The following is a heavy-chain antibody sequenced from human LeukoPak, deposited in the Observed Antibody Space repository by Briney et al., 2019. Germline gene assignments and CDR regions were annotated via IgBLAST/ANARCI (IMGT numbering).Heavy chain of an antibody. V-gene: IGHV3-23*01. CDR2: ISGSAHKI. Sequence: GGSLRLSCVASGITFSNYAVSWVRQAPEKGLDWVSVISGSAHKIRYADSVKGRFTISRDNSENIVYLQTNNLRVEDTAVYYCAGRPTGYSSGYIHWGQGTLVTVSS. J-gene: IGHJ4*02. CDR1: GITFSNYA. CDR3: AGRPTGYSSGYIH. D-gene: IGHD5-18*01.